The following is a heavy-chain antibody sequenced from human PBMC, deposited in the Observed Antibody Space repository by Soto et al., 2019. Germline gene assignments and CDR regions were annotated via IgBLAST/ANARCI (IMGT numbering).Heavy chain of an antibody. J-gene: IGHJ5*02. V-gene: IGHV3-23*01. CDR3: AKEMGDYYDSSGSWFDP. Sequence: PGGSLRLSCAASGFTFSSYVMSWVRQAPGKRQEWVSAISGSGGNTYYADSVKGRFTISRDNSKNTLFLQMNSLRAEDAALYFCAKEMGDYYDSSGSWFDPWGQGTLVTVSS. CDR2: ISGSGGNT. CDR1: GFTFSSYV. D-gene: IGHD3-22*01.